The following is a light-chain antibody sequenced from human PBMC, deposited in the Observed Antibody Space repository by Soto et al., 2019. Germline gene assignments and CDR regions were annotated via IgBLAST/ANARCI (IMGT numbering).Light chain of an antibody. J-gene: IGKJ5*01. CDR3: QQSYSTAIT. V-gene: IGKV1-8*01. CDR1: QGISNY. Sequence: AIRMTQSPSSFSASTGDRVTITCRASQGISNYLAWYQKKPGRLPKLLLFGASTLQSGVPARFSGSGSGTGFNLTISSLQTEDFATYYCQQSYSTAITVGQGTRLEIK. CDR2: GAS.